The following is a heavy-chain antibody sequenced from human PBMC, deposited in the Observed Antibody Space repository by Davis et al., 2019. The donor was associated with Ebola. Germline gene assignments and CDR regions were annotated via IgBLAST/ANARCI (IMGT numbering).Heavy chain of an antibody. J-gene: IGHJ3*02. D-gene: IGHD6-19*01. V-gene: IGHV3-30*02. Sequence: GGSLRLSCAASGFTFSSYGMHWVRQAPGKGLEWVAFIRYDGSDENYADSVKGRFTISRDNSKNTLYVQMNSLRVEDTAVYYCASSGYNSGWTRHAFDIWGQGTMVTVSS. CDR3: ASSGYNSGWTRHAFDI. CDR2: IRYDGSDE. CDR1: GFTFSSYG.